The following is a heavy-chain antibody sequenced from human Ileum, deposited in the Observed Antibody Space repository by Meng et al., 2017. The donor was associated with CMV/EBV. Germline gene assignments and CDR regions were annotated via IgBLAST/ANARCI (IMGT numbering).Heavy chain of an antibody. CDR3: ARVDYVWGSYRYFWFDP. D-gene: IGHD3-16*02. CDR1: GFTFSSYE. J-gene: IGHJ5*02. Sequence: SCAASGFTFSSYEMNWVRQAPGKGLEWVSYISSSGSTIYYADSVKGRFTISRDNAKNSLYLQMNSLRAEDTAVYYCARVDYVWGSYRYFWFDPWGQGTLVTVSS. CDR2: ISSSGSTI. V-gene: IGHV3-48*03.